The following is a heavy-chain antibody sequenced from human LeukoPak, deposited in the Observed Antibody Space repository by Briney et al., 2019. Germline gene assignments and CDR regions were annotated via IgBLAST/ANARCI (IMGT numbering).Heavy chain of an antibody. Sequence: PVGSLRLSCSASGFTFSSYAMHWVRQAPGKGLEYVSAISSNGGSTYYADSVRGRFTISRDNSKNTLYLQMSSLRAEDTAVYYCVKDVFGYYDILTGYPPVDYWGQGTLVTVSS. CDR2: ISSNGGST. J-gene: IGHJ4*02. D-gene: IGHD3-9*01. CDR1: GFTFSSYA. V-gene: IGHV3-64D*06. CDR3: VKDVFGYYDILTGYPPVDY.